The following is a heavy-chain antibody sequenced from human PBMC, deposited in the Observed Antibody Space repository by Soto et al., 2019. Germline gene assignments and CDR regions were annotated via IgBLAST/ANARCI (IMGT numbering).Heavy chain of an antibody. Sequence: PSETLSLTGAVSGGSISSSNWWSWVRQPPGKGLEWIGEIYHSGSTNYNPSLKSRVTISVDKSNNQFSLKLSSVTAADTAVYYCTRHCRVDTAMAIDYWGQGTLVTVSS. CDR3: TRHCRVDTAMAIDY. CDR1: GGSISSSNW. CDR2: IYHSGST. D-gene: IGHD5-18*01. V-gene: IGHV4-4*02. J-gene: IGHJ4*02.